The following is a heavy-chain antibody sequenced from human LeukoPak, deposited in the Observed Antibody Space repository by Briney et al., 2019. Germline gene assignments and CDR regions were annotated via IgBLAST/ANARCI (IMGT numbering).Heavy chain of an antibody. CDR2: IKSKTDGGTT. CDR1: GFTFSNAW. V-gene: IGHV3-15*01. Sequence: GSLRLSCAASGFTFSNAWMSWLRQAPGKGLEWVGRIKSKTDGGTTDYAAPVKGRFTISRDDSKNTLYLQMNSLKTEDTAVYYCTSGRWMGFDIWGQGTMVTVSS. J-gene: IGHJ3*02. CDR3: TSGRWMGFDI. D-gene: IGHD1-1*01.